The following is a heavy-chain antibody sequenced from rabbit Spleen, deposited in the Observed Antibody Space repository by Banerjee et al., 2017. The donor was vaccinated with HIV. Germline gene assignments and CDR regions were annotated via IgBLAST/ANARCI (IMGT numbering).Heavy chain of an antibody. CDR2: IYGAKGST. Sequence: QEHLTETGGGLVQPGGSLTLSCKASGFDFTNYYISWVRQAPGKGLEWIGIIYGAKGSTDYASWVNGRFTISRENTQNTVSLQMTSLTAADTATYFCARDAAGREDFNLWGPGTLVTVS. J-gene: IGHJ4*01. CDR3: ARDAAGREDFNL. CDR1: GFDFTNYY. V-gene: IGHV1S47*01. D-gene: IGHD4-2*01.